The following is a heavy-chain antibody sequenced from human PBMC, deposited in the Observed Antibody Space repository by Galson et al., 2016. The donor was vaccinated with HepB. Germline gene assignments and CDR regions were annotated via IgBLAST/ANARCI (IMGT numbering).Heavy chain of an antibody. CDR2: IYSGGST. CDR1: GFSVSNNF. J-gene: IGHJ4*02. CDR3: ARASWEFPTTFDY. D-gene: IGHD1-26*01. Sequence: SLRLSCAASGFSVSNNFMAWVRQAPGKGPEWVSLIYSGGSTKSADSVKGRFTISRDNAKNSLYLQMNSLRAEDTAVYYCARASWEFPTTFDYWGQGSLVTVSS. V-gene: IGHV3-53*01.